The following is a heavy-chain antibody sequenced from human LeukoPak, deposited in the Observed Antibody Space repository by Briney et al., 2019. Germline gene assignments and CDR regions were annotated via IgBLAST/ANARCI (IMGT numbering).Heavy chain of an antibody. Sequence: SETLSLTCTVSGGSISSSSYYWGWIRQPPGKGLEWIGSIYYSGSTYYNPSLKSRVTISVDTSKNQFSLNLSSVTAADTAVYYCARRYYYDSSGYYKYWGQGTLVTVSS. CDR1: GGSISSSSYY. D-gene: IGHD3-22*01. V-gene: IGHV4-39*01. CDR2: IYYSGST. CDR3: ARRYYYDSSGYYKY. J-gene: IGHJ4*02.